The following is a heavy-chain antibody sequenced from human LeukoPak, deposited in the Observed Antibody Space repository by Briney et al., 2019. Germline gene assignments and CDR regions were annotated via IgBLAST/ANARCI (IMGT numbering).Heavy chain of an antibody. D-gene: IGHD6-19*01. CDR1: GGSISNYY. J-gene: IGHJ4*02. CDR2: IYYTGST. CDR3: ATGDETSGWYGY. V-gene: IGHV4-59*08. Sequence: SETLSLTCTVSGGSISNYYWSRIRQPPGKGLEWIGYIYYTGSTNSNPSLKSRVTISVDTSYNQSSLKLNSVTAADTAVYYCATGDETSGWYGYWGQGTLVIVSS.